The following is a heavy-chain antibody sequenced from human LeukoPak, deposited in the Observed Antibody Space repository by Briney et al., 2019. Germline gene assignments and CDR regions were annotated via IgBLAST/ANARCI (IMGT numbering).Heavy chain of an antibody. CDR1: GGSFSDYP. CDR2: IIPKYSAS. V-gene: IGHV1-69*13. Sequence: SVKVSCKASGGSFSDYPINWVRQAPGQGLEWLGGIIPKYSASNYAQAFQGRVTITADESTNRVYMEMSGLRPDDTAVYYCVRPDRIFGVPAAFDAWGQGTLVAVSS. D-gene: IGHD3-3*02. J-gene: IGHJ3*01. CDR3: VRPDRIFGVPAAFDA.